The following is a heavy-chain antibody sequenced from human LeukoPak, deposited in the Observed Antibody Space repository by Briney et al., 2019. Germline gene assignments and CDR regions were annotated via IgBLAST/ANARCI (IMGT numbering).Heavy chain of an antibody. Sequence: ASVKLSCTASGYSFFSYGMSWVRQAPGQGLEWMGWISSYNGNTNYAQKVQGRVTLTSATSTSTAYMELRSLRSDDTAVYYCATMGRPYYYYMDVWGKGTTVTVSS. V-gene: IGHV1-18*01. CDR1: GYSFFSYG. D-gene: IGHD1/OR15-1a*01. J-gene: IGHJ6*03. CDR3: ATMGRPYYYYMDV. CDR2: ISSYNGNT.